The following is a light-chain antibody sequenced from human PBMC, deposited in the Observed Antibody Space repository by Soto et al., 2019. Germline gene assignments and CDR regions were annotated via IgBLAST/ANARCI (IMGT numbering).Light chain of an antibody. CDR3: SLYTSENTYV. Sequence: QSVLTQPASVSGSPGQSITISCTGTSSDVGSYNLVSWYQQPPGTAPKLIIYEASNRPSGVPDRFSGSKSGNTASLTISGLQAADEADYYCSLYTSENTYVFGTGTKLTVL. CDR1: SSDVGSYNL. V-gene: IGLV2-18*01. J-gene: IGLJ1*01. CDR2: EAS.